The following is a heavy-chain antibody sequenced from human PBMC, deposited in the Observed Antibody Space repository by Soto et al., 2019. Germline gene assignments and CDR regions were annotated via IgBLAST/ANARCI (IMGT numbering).Heavy chain of an antibody. CDR1: GFIFSSYA. J-gene: IGHJ4*02. CDR3: VKDRYIDY. CDR2: ISSEGAST. V-gene: IGHV3-64D*06. Sequence: PGGSLRLSCSVSGFIFSSYAMHWVRQAPGKGLQYVASISSEGASTYYADSVKGRFIISRDNSKNTLYLQMSSLRAEDTAVYYCVKDRYIDYWGQGNLVTVSS.